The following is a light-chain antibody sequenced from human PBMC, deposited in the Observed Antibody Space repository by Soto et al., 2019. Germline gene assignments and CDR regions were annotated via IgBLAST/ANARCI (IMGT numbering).Light chain of an antibody. J-gene: IGKJ5*01. CDR1: QRVDDSH. Sequence: LPQSPGTLSLSQGETATVSFTASQRVDDSHLAWYQLRPGQAPRLLIYGASTRATGIPDRFSGSGSGTDFSLTIRGLKPEDFAVYYCQQYRMSPNTFGQGTRLAI. CDR2: GAS. V-gene: IGKV3-20*01. CDR3: QQYRMSPNT.